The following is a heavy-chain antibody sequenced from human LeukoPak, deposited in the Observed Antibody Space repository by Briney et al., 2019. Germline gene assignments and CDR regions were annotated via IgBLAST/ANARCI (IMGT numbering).Heavy chain of an antibody. Sequence: PSETLSLTCTVSGGSISSYYWSWIRQPPGKGLERIGYIYNSGGTDYNPSLKSRVTISVDTSNNQFSLKLRSVTAADTAVYYCARERGLSFGRTGSFDYWGQGTLVTVSP. CDR1: GGSISSYY. CDR2: IYNSGGT. V-gene: IGHV4-59*01. CDR3: ARERGLSFGRTGSFDY. J-gene: IGHJ4*02. D-gene: IGHD1-14*01.